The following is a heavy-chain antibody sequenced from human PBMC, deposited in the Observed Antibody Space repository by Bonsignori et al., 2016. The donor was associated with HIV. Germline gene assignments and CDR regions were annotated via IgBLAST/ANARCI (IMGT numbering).Heavy chain of an antibody. Sequence: WIRQPPGKGLEWIGRMYTSGSTNYNPSLKSRVTISVDTSKNKFSLKLSSVTAADTAVYSCAREVMAAAGTWFDPWGQGTLVTVSS. V-gene: IGHV4-61*02. J-gene: IGHJ5*02. CDR3: AREVMAAAGTWFDP. D-gene: IGHD6-13*01. CDR2: MYTSGST.